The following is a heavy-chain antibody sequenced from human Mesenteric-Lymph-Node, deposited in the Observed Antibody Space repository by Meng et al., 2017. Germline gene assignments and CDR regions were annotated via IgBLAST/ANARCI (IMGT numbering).Heavy chain of an antibody. CDR2: IIHGGSP. CDR1: GGSLSVAY. V-gene: IGHV4-34*12. J-gene: IGHJ4*02. Sequence: QVQLPQWGAGLVKPPETLSLTCAVYGGSLSVAYWNWIRQPPGKGLEWIGEIIHGGSPSYNPSLKSRVTISIDTSKNQLSLMLSSVTAADTAVYYCARRPTGIDYWGQGTLVTVSS. CDR3: ARRPTGIDY. D-gene: IGHD2-8*02.